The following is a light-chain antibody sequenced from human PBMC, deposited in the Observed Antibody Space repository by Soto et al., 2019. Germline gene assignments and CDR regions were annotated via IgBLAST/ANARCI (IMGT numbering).Light chain of an antibody. CDR3: SSYTSASTLLYL. Sequence: QSALTQPASVSGSPGQSITISCTGTSSDVGGYNYVSWYQQHPGIAPKLLIYGVTNRPSGVSPRFSGSKSGNTASLTISGLQADDDADYHCSSYTSASTLLYLFGTGTKLTVL. CDR2: GVT. CDR1: SSDVGGYNY. J-gene: IGLJ1*01. V-gene: IGLV2-14*01.